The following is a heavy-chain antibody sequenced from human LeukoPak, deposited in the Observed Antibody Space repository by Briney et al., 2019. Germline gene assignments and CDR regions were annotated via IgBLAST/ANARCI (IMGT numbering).Heavy chain of an antibody. Sequence: PGGSLRLSCAASGFTFSSYWIHWVRQAPGKGLVWVSRINSDVSTTSYADSVKGRFTISRDNAKNTLSLQMNSLRAEDTAVYYCANRGGGFDYWGQGTLVTVSS. D-gene: IGHD2-15*01. CDR2: INSDVSTT. CDR3: ANRGGGFDY. V-gene: IGHV3-74*01. J-gene: IGHJ4*02. CDR1: GFTFSSYW.